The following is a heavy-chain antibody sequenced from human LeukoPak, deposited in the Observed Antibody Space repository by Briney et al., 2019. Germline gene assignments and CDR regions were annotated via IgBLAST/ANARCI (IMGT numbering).Heavy chain of an antibody. CDR3: ARPGGYSWIDAFEI. CDR2: ISGSDGST. CDR1: GFTFSSYA. D-gene: IGHD5-18*01. J-gene: IGHJ3*02. V-gene: IGHV3-23*01. Sequence: PGGSLRLSCAASGFTFSSYAMSWVRQAPGKRLEWVSAISGSDGSTYYADSVKGRFTISRDNSKNTLYLQMNSLRAEDTAVYYCARPGGYSWIDAFEIWGQGTMVTVSS.